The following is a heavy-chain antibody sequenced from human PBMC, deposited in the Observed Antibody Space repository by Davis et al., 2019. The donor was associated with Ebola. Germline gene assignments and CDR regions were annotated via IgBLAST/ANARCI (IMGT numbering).Heavy chain of an antibody. CDR2: IYYTGST. J-gene: IGHJ5*02. D-gene: IGHD6-13*01. Sequence: PSETLSLTCTVSGVSISRHYWSWIRRPPGKRLEWIGSIYYTGSTNYNSSLYSRVTISVDTSKNQFSLKLSSMTAADTAVYYCARAPIAGAGTRWGTRWFDPWGQGTLVTVSS. V-gene: IGHV4-59*11. CDR1: GVSISRHY. CDR3: ARAPIAGAGTRWGTRWFDP.